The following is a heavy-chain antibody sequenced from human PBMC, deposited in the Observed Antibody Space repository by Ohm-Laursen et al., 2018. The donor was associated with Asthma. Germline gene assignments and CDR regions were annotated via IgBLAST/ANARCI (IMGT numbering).Heavy chain of an antibody. CDR1: GYTFTSYY. D-gene: IGHD1-20*01. CDR2: INPNSDGT. CDR3: ARDGGNWNYFDY. V-gene: IGHV1-2*06. J-gene: IGHJ4*02. Sequence: ASVKVSCNASGYTFTSYYIHWVRQAPGQGLEWMGRINPNSDGTNYAQKFQGRITMTRDTSITATYMELTRLTSDDTAVYYCARDGGNWNYFDYWGQGTLVTVSS.